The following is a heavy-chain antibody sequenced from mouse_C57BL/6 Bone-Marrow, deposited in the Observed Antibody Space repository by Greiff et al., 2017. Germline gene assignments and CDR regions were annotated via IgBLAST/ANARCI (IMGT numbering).Heavy chain of an antibody. Sequence: VQLKESGAELARPGASVKLSCKASGYTFTSYGISWVKQRTGQGLEWIGEIYPRSGNTYYNEKFKGKATLTADKSSSTAYMELRSLTSEDSAVYFCARWGTTVVEGFDYWGQGTTLTVSS. J-gene: IGHJ2*01. CDR2: IYPRSGNT. CDR1: GYTFTSYG. D-gene: IGHD1-1*01. V-gene: IGHV1-81*01. CDR3: ARWGTTVVEGFDY.